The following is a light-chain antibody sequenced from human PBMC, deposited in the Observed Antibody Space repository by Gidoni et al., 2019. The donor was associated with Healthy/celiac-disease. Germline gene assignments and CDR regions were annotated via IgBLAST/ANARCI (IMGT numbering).Light chain of an antibody. CDR2: LGS. CDR1: RSLLHSNGYDY. V-gene: IGKV2-28*01. J-gene: IGKJ5*01. Sequence: DVVMTQSPLSLPVTPGEPAAISCRSSRSLLHSNGYDYLDWYLQKPGQSPQLLIYLGSNRASGVPDRFSGSGSGTDFTLKISRVEAEYVGIYYCMQALQTPITFGQXTRLDIK. CDR3: MQALQTPIT.